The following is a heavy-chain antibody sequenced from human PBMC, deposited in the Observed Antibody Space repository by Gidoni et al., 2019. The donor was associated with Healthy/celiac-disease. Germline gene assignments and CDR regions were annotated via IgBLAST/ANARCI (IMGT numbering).Heavy chain of an antibody. CDR3: ARGSVVVPAARQRGGPWFDP. D-gene: IGHD2-2*01. Sequence: QVQLVQSGAEGKKPGASVKVYCKASGYTFTSYAMHWVRQSPGQRLEWMGWIKAGNGNTKYSQKFQGRVTITRDTSASTAYMELSSLRSEDTAVYYCARGSVVVPAARQRGGPWFDPWGQGTLVTVSS. CDR1: GYTFTSYA. CDR2: IKAGNGNT. J-gene: IGHJ5*02. V-gene: IGHV1-3*01.